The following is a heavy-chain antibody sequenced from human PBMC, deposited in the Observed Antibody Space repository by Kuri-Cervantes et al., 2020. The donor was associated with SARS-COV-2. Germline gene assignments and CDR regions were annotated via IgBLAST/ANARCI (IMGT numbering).Heavy chain of an antibody. D-gene: IGHD4-17*01. CDR1: GFTFSSYG. CDR3: AREGKGGAWGPNGDYPHQIYFDY. V-gene: IGHV3-30*03. Sequence: GESLKISCAASGFTFSSYGMHWVRQAPGKGLEWVAVISYDGSNKYYADSVKGRFTISRDNAKNSLYLQMNSLRAEDTAVYYCAREGKGGAWGPNGDYPHQIYFDYWGQGTLVTVSS. J-gene: IGHJ4*02. CDR2: ISYDGSNK.